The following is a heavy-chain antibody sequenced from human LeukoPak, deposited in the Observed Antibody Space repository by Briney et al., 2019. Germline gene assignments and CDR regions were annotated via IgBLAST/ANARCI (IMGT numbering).Heavy chain of an antibody. CDR1: GFTFTNDF. D-gene: IGHD6-25*01. CDR3: ARFAAGGSYYYYMDV. V-gene: IGHV3-7*01. Sequence: PGGSLRLSCAASGFTFTNDFMTWVRQAPGKGLEWVANMKVDGTDIHYVDSVKGRFTISSDNARNSLYLQMNSLRADDTAVYYCARFAAGGSYYYYMDVWGKGTTVTVSS. CDR2: MKVDGTDI. J-gene: IGHJ6*03.